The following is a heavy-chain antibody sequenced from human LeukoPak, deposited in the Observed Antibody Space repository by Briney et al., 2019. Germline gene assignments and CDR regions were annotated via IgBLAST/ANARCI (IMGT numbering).Heavy chain of an antibody. V-gene: IGHV1-2*02. D-gene: IGHD6-13*01. J-gene: IGHJ4*02. CDR1: GYTFSGTGWY. CDR2: IYPNNGDT. Sequence: ASVKVSCKASGYTFSGTGWYLYWLRQAPGQGLECMGWIYPNNGDTAYAQKFQGRVAMTRDTSISTAFMELSRLRPDDTAVYYCAKKGSRTIATGGFDCWGQGTLVIVSS. CDR3: AKKGSRTIATGGFDC.